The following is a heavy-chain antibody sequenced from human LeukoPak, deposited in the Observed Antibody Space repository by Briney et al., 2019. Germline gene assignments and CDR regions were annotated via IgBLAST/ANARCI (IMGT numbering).Heavy chain of an antibody. CDR1: GFTFSSYA. CDR2: ISGSGGST. J-gene: IGHJ3*02. D-gene: IGHD2-21*01. Sequence: QPGGTLRLSCAASGFTFSSYAMSWVRQAPGKGLEWVSAISGSGGSTYYADSVKGRFTISRDNSKNTLYLQMNSLRAEDTAVYYCAKDPNVFDDAFDIWGQGTMVTVSS. CDR3: AKDPNVFDDAFDI. V-gene: IGHV3-23*01.